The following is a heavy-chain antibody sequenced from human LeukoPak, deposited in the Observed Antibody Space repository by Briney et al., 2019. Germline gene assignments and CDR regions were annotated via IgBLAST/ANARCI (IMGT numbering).Heavy chain of an antibody. CDR1: GFPFTDYV. J-gene: IGHJ4*02. CDR2: TSADESIK. V-gene: IGHV3-30*03. D-gene: IGHD1-26*01. CDR3: ARDPFLGGPDFLDY. Sequence: GRSLRLSCTVSGFPFTDYVIHWVRQAPGKGLEWVAVTSADESIKSYSAFVRGRFTGGREKLKNILYLQMDSLGLEDTAVYFCARDPFLGGPDFLDYWGRGTLVTVSS.